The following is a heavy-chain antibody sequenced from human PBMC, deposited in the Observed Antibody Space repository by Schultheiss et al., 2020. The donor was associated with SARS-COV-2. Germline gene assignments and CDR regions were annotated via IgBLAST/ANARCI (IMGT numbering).Heavy chain of an antibody. CDR2: IYYSGST. CDR3: ARRGRWFGELNYGMDV. Sequence: SETLSLTCTVSGGSISSYYWSWIRQPPGKGLEWIGYIYYSGSTNYNPSLKSRVTISVDTSKNQFSLKLSSVTAADTAMYYCARRGRWFGELNYGMDVWGQGTTVTVAS. CDR1: GGSISSYY. J-gene: IGHJ6*02. V-gene: IGHV4-59*12. D-gene: IGHD3-10*01.